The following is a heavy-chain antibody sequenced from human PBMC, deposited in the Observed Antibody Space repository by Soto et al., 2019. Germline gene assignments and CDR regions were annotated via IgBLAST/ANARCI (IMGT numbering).Heavy chain of an antibody. CDR3: ARDTYYDFWSGNNWFDP. CDR1: GYTFTSYG. CDR2: ISAYNGNT. D-gene: IGHD3-3*01. J-gene: IGHJ5*02. Sequence: ASVKVSCTASGYTFTSYGISWVRQAPGQGLEWMGWISAYNGNTNYAQKLQGRVTMTTDTSTSTAYMELRSLRSDDTAVYYCARDTYYDFWSGNNWFDPWGQGTLVTVSS. V-gene: IGHV1-18*01.